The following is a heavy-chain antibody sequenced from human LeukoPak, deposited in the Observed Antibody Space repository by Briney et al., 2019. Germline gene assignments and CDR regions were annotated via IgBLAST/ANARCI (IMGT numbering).Heavy chain of an antibody. V-gene: IGHV3-7*04. Sequence: GGSLRLSCAASGFTFSDYWMSWVRQAPGKGLEWVANIQQDGSEKYYVDSVKGRFTISKDNAKKSLFLQVSSLRGEDTAVYYCARDRGFSYGIDFWGQGTLVTVSS. CDR3: ARDRGFSYGIDF. J-gene: IGHJ4*02. CDR2: IQQDGSEK. D-gene: IGHD5-18*01. CDR1: GFTFSDYW.